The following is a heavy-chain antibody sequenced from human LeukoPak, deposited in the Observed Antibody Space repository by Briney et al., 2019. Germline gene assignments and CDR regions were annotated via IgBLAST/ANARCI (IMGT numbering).Heavy chain of an antibody. Sequence: ASETLSLTCAVYGGSFSGYYWSWIRQPPGKGLEWIGEINHSGSTNYNPSLKSRVTISVDTSKNQFSLKLSSVTAADTAVYYCAREARRVSSRKGHYYYMDVWGKGTTVTVSS. J-gene: IGHJ6*03. CDR2: INHSGST. CDR1: GGSFSGYY. CDR3: AREARRVSSRKGHYYYMDV. V-gene: IGHV4-34*01. D-gene: IGHD6-6*01.